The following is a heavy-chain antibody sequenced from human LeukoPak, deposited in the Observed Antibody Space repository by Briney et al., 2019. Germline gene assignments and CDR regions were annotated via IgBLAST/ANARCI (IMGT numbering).Heavy chain of an antibody. J-gene: IGHJ5*01. CDR2: ISGSSSWT. CDR1: GFTFSSYD. Sequence: GGSLRLSCAASGFTFSSYDMSWVRQAPGKGLEWVSGISGSSSWTYYADSVKGRFTVSRDNSKNMLYMEMNSLRVEDTAIYYCARPTEGFHSWGQGTLVTVST. CDR3: ARPTEGFHS. V-gene: IGHV3-23*01.